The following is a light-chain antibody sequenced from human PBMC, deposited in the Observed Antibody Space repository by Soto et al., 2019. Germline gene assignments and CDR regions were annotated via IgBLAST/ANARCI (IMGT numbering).Light chain of an antibody. Sequence: QFVLTQPPSVSGAPGQRVTISCTGSSSNIGAGYNVHWYQQLPGTAPKLLIYSNSNRPSGVPDRFSGSKSGTSASLAITGLQAEDEADYYCQSYDSRLSGHVVFGGGTKLTFL. CDR1: SSNIGAGYN. J-gene: IGLJ2*01. CDR3: QSYDSRLSGHVV. V-gene: IGLV1-40*01. CDR2: SNS.